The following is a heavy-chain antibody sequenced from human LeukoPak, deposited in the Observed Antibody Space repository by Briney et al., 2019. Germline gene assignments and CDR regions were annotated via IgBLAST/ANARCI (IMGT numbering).Heavy chain of an antibody. D-gene: IGHD2-21*02. CDR3: AVGTAIPGYYYYYGMDV. CDR1: GGSISSYY. CDR2: IYYSGST. J-gene: IGHJ6*02. V-gene: IGHV4-39*07. Sequence: PSETLSLTCTVSGGSISSYYWGWIRQPPGKGREWIGSIYYSGSTYYNPSLKNRVTISVDTSKNQFSLKLSSVTAADTAVYYCAVGTAIPGYYYYYGMDVWGQGTTVTVSS.